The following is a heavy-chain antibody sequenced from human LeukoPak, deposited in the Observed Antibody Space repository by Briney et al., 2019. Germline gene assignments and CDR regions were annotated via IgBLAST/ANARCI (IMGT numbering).Heavy chain of an antibody. CDR1: GFTFSSYG. Sequence: PGGSLRPSCAASGFTFSSYGMHWVRQAPGKGLEWVAVIWYDGSNKYYADSVKGRFTISRDNSKNTLYLQMNSLRAEDTAVYYCARDTSYSSSWYDWYFDLWGRGTLVTVSS. J-gene: IGHJ2*01. CDR3: ARDTSYSSSWYDWYFDL. CDR2: IWYDGSNK. D-gene: IGHD6-13*01. V-gene: IGHV3-33*01.